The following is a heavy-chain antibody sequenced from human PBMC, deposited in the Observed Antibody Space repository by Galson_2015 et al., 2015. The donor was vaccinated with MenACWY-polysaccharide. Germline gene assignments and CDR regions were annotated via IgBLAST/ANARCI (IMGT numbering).Heavy chain of an antibody. CDR1: GGSIGSSSYY. Sequence: ETLSLTCTVSGGSIGSSSYYWGWIRQPPGKGLEWIGSIYYSGSTYYNPSLKSRVTISVDTSKNRFSLKLSSVTAADTAVYYCARVFGRYYYYGMDVWGQGTTVTVSS. V-gene: IGHV4-39*07. CDR2: IYYSGST. J-gene: IGHJ6*02. CDR3: ARVFGRYYYYGMDV. D-gene: IGHD3-10*01.